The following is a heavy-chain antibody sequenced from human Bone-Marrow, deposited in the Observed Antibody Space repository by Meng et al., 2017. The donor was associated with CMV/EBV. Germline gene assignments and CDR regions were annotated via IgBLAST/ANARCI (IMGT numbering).Heavy chain of an antibody. Sequence: ASVKVSCKASGYTFTGYYMHWVRQAPGQGLEWMGWINPNSGGTNYAQKFQGRVTMTRDTSISTAYMELSRLRSDDTAVYYCARGGAIVVVPAAIAYWGQGPLVTVSS. J-gene: IGHJ4*02. V-gene: IGHV1-2*02. CDR2: INPNSGGT. CDR1: GYTFTGYY. D-gene: IGHD2-2*01. CDR3: ARGGAIVVVPAAIAY.